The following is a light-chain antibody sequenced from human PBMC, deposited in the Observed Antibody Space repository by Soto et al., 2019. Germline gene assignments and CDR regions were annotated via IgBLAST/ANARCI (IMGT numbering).Light chain of an antibody. CDR3: TSYTSNSPPCV. J-gene: IGLJ1*01. CDR1: SSDVGGYNY. CDR2: DVS. Sequence: QSALTQPASVSGSPGQSITISCTGTSSDVGGYNYVSWYQHHPGKAPKLMIYDVSNRPSGVSNRFSGSKSSNTASLTISGLQAEYEAHYYCTSYTSNSPPCVFGTGTKVTVL. V-gene: IGLV2-14*03.